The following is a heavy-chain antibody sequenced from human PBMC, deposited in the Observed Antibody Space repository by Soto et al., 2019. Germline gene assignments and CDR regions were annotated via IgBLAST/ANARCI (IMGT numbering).Heavy chain of an antibody. Sequence: ASVKVSCKASGGTFSSYTISWVRQAPGQGLEWMGRIIPILGIANYAQKFQGRVTITADKSTCTAYMELSSLRSEDTAVYYCAREIIVVVPAPSHWFDPWGQGTLVTVSS. CDR3: AREIIVVVPAPSHWFDP. V-gene: IGHV1-69*04. D-gene: IGHD2-2*01. J-gene: IGHJ5*02. CDR1: GGTFSSYT. CDR2: IIPILGIA.